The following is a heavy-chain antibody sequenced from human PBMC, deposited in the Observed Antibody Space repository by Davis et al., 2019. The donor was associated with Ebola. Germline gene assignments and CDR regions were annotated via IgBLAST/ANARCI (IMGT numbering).Heavy chain of an antibody. Sequence: PSETLSLTCAISGDSVSSAGWNWIRQSPSRGLEWLGRTYYSSKWYNDYAAYVKSRITINPDTSKNQFSLQLNSVTPEDTAVYYCARGWFRSGMDVWGPGTTVTVSS. J-gene: IGHJ6*02. CDR1: GDSVSSAG. D-gene: IGHD6-19*01. V-gene: IGHV6-1*01. CDR3: ARGWFRSGMDV. CDR2: TYYSSKWYN.